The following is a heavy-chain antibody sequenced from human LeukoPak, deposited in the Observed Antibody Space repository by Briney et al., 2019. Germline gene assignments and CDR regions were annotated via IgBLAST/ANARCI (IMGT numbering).Heavy chain of an antibody. J-gene: IGHJ4*02. CDR3: AKDEGFSGSYYNVNY. CDR2: ISWNSGSI. Sequence: GGSLRLSCAASGFTFDDYAMHWVRQAPGKGLEWVSGISWNSGSIGYADSVKGRFTISRDNAKNSLYLQMNSLRAEDTALYYCAKDEGFSGSYYNVNYWGQGTLVTVSS. CDR1: GFTFDDYA. V-gene: IGHV3-9*01. D-gene: IGHD3-10*01.